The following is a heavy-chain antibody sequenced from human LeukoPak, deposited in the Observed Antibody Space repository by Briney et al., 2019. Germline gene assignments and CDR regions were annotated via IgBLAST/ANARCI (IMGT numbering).Heavy chain of an antibody. CDR3: ARYLSGYDYFDY. D-gene: IGHD5-12*01. Sequence: ASVKVSCAASGYTFTDYYIHWVRQAPGQGLEWMGWINSKSGGPKYAQRFQGRVTMTRDTSISTVYMELNTLISDDTAVYYCARYLSGYDYFDYWGQGTLVTVSS. CDR1: GYTFTDYY. CDR2: INSKSGGP. V-gene: IGHV1-2*02. J-gene: IGHJ4*02.